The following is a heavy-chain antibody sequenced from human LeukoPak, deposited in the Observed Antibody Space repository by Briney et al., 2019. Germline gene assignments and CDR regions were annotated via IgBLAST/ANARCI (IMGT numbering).Heavy chain of an antibody. D-gene: IGHD2-2*02. CDR3: VGENKYCSSTSCYTGTFDY. J-gene: IGHJ4*02. Sequence: SETLSLTCTVSGGPISSYYRSWIRQPPGKGLEWIGYIYTSGSTNYNPSLKSRVTISVDTSKNQFSLKLSSVTAADTAVYYCVGENKYCSSTSCYTGTFDYWGQGTLVTVSS. CDR2: IYTSGST. CDR1: GGPISSYY. V-gene: IGHV4-4*09.